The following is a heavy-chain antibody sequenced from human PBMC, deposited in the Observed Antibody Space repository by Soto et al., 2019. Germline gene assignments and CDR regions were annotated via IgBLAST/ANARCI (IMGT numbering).Heavy chain of an antibody. CDR2: IIPMFGTA. Sequence: QVQLVQSGAEVKKPGSSVKVSCTASGGTFSTFGITWVRQAPGQGLEWMGGIIPMFGTAHYAQKFQGRVTITADESTLTVYMELSSLRSEDTAVYYCARFSPPRGYYAYWGQGTLVTVSS. V-gene: IGHV1-69*01. CDR3: ARFSPPRGYYAY. D-gene: IGHD3-22*01. J-gene: IGHJ4*02. CDR1: GGTFSTFG.